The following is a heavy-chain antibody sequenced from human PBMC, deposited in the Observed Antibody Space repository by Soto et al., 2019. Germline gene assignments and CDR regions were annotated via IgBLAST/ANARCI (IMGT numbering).Heavy chain of an antibody. CDR3: ARHRIENNIFDGVDV. CDR2: IYHSGST. D-gene: IGHD1-20*01. J-gene: IGHJ6*02. V-gene: IGHV4-39*01. CDR1: DETSAKLTFY. Sequence: SVRRSVADETSAKLTFYRNRNHKHPGKGLEWIGSIYHSGSTFYSPSLKSRITISLDTSRNELSLKLTSVTVADRAVYYCARHRIENNIFDGVDVWGQGPTVTAP.